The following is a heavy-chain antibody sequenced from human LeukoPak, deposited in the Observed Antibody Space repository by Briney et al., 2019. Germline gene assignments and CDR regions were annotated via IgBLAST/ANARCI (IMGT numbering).Heavy chain of an antibody. V-gene: IGHV4-59*01. CDR1: GGSISSYY. D-gene: IGHD1-26*01. CDR2: IYYSGST. CDR3: ARDVGAAPFDI. Sequence: TSETLSLTCTVSGGSISSYYWSWIRQPPGKGLEWIGYIYYSGSTNYNPSLKSRVTISVDTSKNQSSLKLSSVTAADTAVYYCARDVGAAPFDIWGQGTMVTVSS. J-gene: IGHJ3*02.